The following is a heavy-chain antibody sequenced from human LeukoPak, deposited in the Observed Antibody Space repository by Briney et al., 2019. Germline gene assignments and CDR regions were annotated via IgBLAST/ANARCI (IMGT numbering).Heavy chain of an antibody. J-gene: IGHJ4*02. Sequence: SETLSLTCTVSGYSISSGYYWSWIRQSPGKGLEWIGYIYYTGTSYNPSLKSRVTISADTSKNQFSLKLISVTAADTAVYYCASRKLGNDYWGQGTLVTVSS. V-gene: IGHV4-61*01. D-gene: IGHD7-27*01. CDR3: ASRKLGNDY. CDR2: IYYTGT. CDR1: GYSISSGYY.